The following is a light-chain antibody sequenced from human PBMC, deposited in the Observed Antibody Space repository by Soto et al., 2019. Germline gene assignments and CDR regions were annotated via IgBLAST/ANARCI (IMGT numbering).Light chain of an antibody. CDR1: QSVSSSY. V-gene: IGKV3-20*01. CDR3: HQYDSAPLT. J-gene: IGKJ4*01. Sequence: EIVLTQSPGTLSLSPGERATLSCRASQSVSSSYLAWYQQKPGQAPRLLIYGASTRATGIPDRFSGSGSGTDFTLTSSSLEPEDCAVYYCHQYDSAPLTFGGGTKVEIK. CDR2: GAS.